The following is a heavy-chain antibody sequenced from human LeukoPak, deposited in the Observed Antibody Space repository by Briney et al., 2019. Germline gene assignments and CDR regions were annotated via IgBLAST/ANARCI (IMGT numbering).Heavy chain of an antibody. J-gene: IGHJ6*02. D-gene: IGHD3-10*01. CDR2: TGTGGDT. CDR3: ARARWFGDLSHYDMDL. Sequence: GGSLRLSCAVSGFTFSIYDIHWVRQATGKGLEWVSGTGTGGDTYYADSMRGRFTVSRENAKNSLYLQMNSLRAGDTAVYYCARARWFGDLSHYDMDLWGQGTTVTVSS. V-gene: IGHV3-13*01. CDR1: GFTFSIYD.